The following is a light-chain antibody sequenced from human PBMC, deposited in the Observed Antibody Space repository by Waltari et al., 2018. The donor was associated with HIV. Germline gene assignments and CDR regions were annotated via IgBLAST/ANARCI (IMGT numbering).Light chain of an antibody. CDR1: NIGSKS. V-gene: IGLV3-21*04. CDR2: KDS. Sequence: SYVLTQPPSVSVAPGKTARITCGGNNIGSKSVPWYQQKPGQAPVLVIDKDSDRPSGIPERFSGSNSGNTATLTISRVEAGDEADYYCQVWDSSSDLFGGGTKLTVL. CDR3: QVWDSSSDL. J-gene: IGLJ2*01.